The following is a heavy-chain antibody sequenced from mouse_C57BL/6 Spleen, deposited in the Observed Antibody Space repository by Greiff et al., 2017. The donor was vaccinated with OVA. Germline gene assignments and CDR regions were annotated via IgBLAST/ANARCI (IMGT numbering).Heavy chain of an antibody. Sequence: EVQLVESGPGLVKPSQSLSLTCSVTGYSITSGYYWNWIRQFPGNKLEWMGYISYDGSNNYNPSLKNRISITRDTSKNQFFLKLNSVTTEDTATYYCARDGWDGAMDYWGQGTSVTVSS. V-gene: IGHV3-6*01. CDR3: ARDGWDGAMDY. D-gene: IGHD4-1*01. CDR1: GYSITSGYY. CDR2: ISYDGSN. J-gene: IGHJ4*01.